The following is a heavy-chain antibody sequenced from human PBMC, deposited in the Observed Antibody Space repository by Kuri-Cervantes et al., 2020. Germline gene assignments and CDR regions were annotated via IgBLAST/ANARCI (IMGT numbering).Heavy chain of an antibody. D-gene: IGHD3-9*01. V-gene: IGHV4-31*03. CDR2: IYYSGST. CDR1: GGSISSGGYY. CDR3: ARISGGLVRYFDSNYYYGMDV. J-gene: IGHJ6*02. Sequence: SETLSLTCTVSGGSISSGGYYWSWIRQHPGKGLEWIGYIYYSGSTYYNPSLKSRVTISVDTSKNQFSLKLSSVTAADTAVYYCARISGGLVRYFDSNYYYGMDVRGQGTTVTVSS.